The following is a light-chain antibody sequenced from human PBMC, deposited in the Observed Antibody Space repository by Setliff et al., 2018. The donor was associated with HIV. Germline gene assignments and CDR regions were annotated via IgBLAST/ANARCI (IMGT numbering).Light chain of an antibody. CDR2: DVS. Sequence: QSALTQPASVSGSPGQSITISCTGTSSDVGGYNYVSWYQQHTGKAPKLRIYDVSNRPSGVSNRFSGSKSCNTASLTISGLQAEDEADYYCSSYTSTSTLFVFGTGTKVTVL. CDR1: SSDVGGYNY. CDR3: SSYTSTSTLFV. J-gene: IGLJ1*01. V-gene: IGLV2-14*03.